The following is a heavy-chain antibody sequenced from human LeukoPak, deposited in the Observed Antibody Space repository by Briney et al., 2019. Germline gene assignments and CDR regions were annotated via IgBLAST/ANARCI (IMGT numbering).Heavy chain of an antibody. CDR1: GGSLSSGDYY. J-gene: IGHJ6*03. CDR3: ARGDPNCSSTSCPSGYYYYYMDV. V-gene: IGHV4-30-4*08. CDR2: IYYSGST. Sequence: SETLSLTCTVSGGSLSSGDYYWSWIRQPPGKGLEWIGYIYYSGSTYYNPSLKSRVTISVDTSKNQFSLKLSSVTAADTAVYYCARGDPNCSSTSCPSGYYYYYMDVWGKGTTVTVSS. D-gene: IGHD2-2*01.